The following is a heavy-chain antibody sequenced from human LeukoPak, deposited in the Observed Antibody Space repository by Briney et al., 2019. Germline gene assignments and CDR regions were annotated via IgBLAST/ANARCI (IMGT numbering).Heavy chain of an antibody. CDR1: GFTFSTYW. D-gene: IGHD1-1*01. J-gene: IGHJ4*02. CDR2: IKQDGSET. Sequence: GGSLRLSCASSGFTFSTYWMTWVRKAPGKGREWVANIKQDGSETYYVDSVKGRFTISRDNAKNSLYLQMNGLRAEDTAVYYCARGVPTGIDYFDYWGQGTLVTVSS. CDR3: ARGVPTGIDYFDY. V-gene: IGHV3-7*01.